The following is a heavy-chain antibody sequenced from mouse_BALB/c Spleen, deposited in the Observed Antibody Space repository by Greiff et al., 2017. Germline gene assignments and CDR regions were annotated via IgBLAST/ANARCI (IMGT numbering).Heavy chain of an antibody. CDR2: IDPENGNT. Sequence: EVQLQQSGAELVRPGALVKLSCKASGFNIKDYYMHWVKQRPEQGLEWIGWIDPENGNTIYDPKFQGKASITADTSSNTAYLQLSSLTSEDTAVYYCARGGNYGTMDYWVQGTSVTVSS. D-gene: IGHD2-1*01. V-gene: IGHV14-1*02. CDR1: GFNIKDYY. CDR3: ARGGNYGTMDY. J-gene: IGHJ4*01.